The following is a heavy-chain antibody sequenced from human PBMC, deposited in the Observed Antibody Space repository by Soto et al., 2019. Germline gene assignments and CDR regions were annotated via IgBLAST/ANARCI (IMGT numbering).Heavy chain of an antibody. J-gene: IGHJ4*02. CDR3: AKDMSGSYFAVDVLDSPLFDY. CDR1: GFTFDDYA. Sequence: EVQLVESGGGLVQPGRSLRLSCAASGFTFDDYAMHWVRQAPGKGLEWVSSISWNSGSIGYADSLKGRFTISRDNAKNSLYLQMNSLRAEDTALYYCAKDMSGSYFAVDVLDSPLFDYWGQGTLVTVSS. CDR2: ISWNSGSI. V-gene: IGHV3-9*01. D-gene: IGHD1-26*01.